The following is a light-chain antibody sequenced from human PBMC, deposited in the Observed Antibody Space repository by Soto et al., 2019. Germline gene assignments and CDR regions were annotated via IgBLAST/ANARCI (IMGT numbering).Light chain of an antibody. Sequence: QSALTQPRSVSGSPGQSVTISCTGTSSDVGGYNYVSWYQQHPGKAPKLMIYDVSKRPSGVPDRFSGSKSGNTASLTISGLQAEDGAEYYCCARVFGGGTKLTVL. CDR1: SSDVGGYNY. CDR2: DVS. CDR3: CARV. J-gene: IGLJ2*01. V-gene: IGLV2-11*01.